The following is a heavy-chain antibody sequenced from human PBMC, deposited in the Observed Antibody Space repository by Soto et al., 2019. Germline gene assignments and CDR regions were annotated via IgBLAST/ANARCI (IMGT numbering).Heavy chain of an antibody. J-gene: IGHJ4*02. D-gene: IGHD5-12*01. CDR3: ARDLGSGYDPGDY. CDR2: IICIFGTP. V-gene: IGHV1-69*12. Sequence: QVQLVQSGAEVKKPGSSVKVSCKASGGTFNSYVFNWVRQAPGQGLEWMGGIICIFGTPNYGQKFQGRVTITADESTSTGFMELSSLTSEDTAIYYCARDLGSGYDPGDYWGQGTLVTVSS. CDR1: GGTFNSYV.